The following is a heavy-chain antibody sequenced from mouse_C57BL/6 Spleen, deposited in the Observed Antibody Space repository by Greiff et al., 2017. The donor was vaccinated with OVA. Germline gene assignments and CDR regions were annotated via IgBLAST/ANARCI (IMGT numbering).Heavy chain of an antibody. CDR3: ARHDDYYGSRPYWYFDV. V-gene: IGHV1-62-2*01. J-gene: IGHJ1*03. CDR1: GYTFTAYT. Sequence: VQLQESGAELVKPGASVKLSCKASGYTFTAYTLHWVKQRSGQGLEWIGWFYPGRVSIKYNEKFKDKATLTADKSSSTVYMALSRLTSEDAAVYLCARHDDYYGSRPYWYFDVWGTGTTVTVSS. CDR2: FYPGRVSI. D-gene: IGHD1-1*01.